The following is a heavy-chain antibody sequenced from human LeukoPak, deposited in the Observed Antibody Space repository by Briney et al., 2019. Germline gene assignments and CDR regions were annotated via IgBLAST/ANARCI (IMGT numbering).Heavy chain of an antibody. CDR2: IYSGGST. CDR3: ARDSGLTTEDY. J-gene: IGHJ4*02. V-gene: IGHV3-53*01. CDR1: GFTVSSNY. Sequence: AESLRLSCAASGFTVSSNYMSWVRQPPGKGLEWVSVIYSGGSTYYDDSVKGRFTISRDNSKNTLYRQMNSLRAEDTAVYYCARDSGLTTEDYWGQGTLVTVSS. D-gene: IGHD4-11*01.